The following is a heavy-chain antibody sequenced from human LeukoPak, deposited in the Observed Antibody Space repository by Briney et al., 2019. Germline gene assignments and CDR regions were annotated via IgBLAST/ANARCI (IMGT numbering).Heavy chain of an antibody. CDR2: IYYSGST. Sequence: SETLSLTCTVSGGSINNYYWSWIRQPPGKGLEWIGYIYYSGSTNYNPSLKSRVTISVDTSKNQFSLKLSSVTAADTAIYYCARAYYDTSAYYYTYYGMDVWGQGTTVTVSS. CDR3: ARAYYDTSAYYYTYYGMDV. CDR1: GGSINNYY. D-gene: IGHD3-22*01. V-gene: IGHV4-59*01. J-gene: IGHJ6*02.